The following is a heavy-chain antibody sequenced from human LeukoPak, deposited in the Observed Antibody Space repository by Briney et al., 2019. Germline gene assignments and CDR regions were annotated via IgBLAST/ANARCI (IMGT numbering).Heavy chain of an antibody. CDR3: ARVLDLGVSYEQFYYYYYYMDV. J-gene: IGHJ6*03. CDR1: GYSISSGYY. Sequence: KASETLSLTCTVSGYSISSGYYWGWIRQPPGKGLEWIGYIYYSGSTNYNPSLKSRVTISVDTSKNQFSLKLSSVTAADTAVYYCARVLDLGVSYEQFYYYYYYMDVWGKGTTVTVSS. D-gene: IGHD5-18*01. CDR2: IYYSGST. V-gene: IGHV4-38-2*02.